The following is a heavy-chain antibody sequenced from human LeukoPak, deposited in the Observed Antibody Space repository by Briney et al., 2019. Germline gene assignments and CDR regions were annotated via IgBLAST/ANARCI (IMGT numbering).Heavy chain of an antibody. D-gene: IGHD4-17*01. V-gene: IGHV1-2*02. CDR2: INPNSGGT. Sequence: GASVKVSCKASGYTFTGYYMHWVRQAPGQGLEWXGWINPNSGGTNYAQKFQGRVTMTRDTSISTAYMEPSRLRSDDTAVYYCATATTVTTEWFDPWGQGTLATVSS. CDR1: GYTFTGYY. CDR3: ATATTVTTEWFDP. J-gene: IGHJ5*02.